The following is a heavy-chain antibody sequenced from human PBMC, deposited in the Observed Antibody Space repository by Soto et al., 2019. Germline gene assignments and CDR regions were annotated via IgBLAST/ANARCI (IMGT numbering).Heavy chain of an antibody. V-gene: IGHV3-30*03. CDR1: RFNFSSHN. CDR3: ARDRSGAWSFDY. CDR2: ISYDGNNK. J-gene: IGHJ4*02. D-gene: IGHD6-25*01. Sequence: GGSLRLSCAASRFNFSSHNMHWVRQAPGKGLEWVAVISYDGNNKYYADSVKGRFTISRDNSKNTLFLQLNSLRTEDTALYYCARDRSGAWSFDYWGQGILVTVSS.